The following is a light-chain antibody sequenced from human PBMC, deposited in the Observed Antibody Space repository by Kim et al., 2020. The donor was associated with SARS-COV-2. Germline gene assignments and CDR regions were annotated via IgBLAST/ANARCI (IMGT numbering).Light chain of an antibody. CDR3: QVWDSSSDHPV. CDR2: YDS. CDR1: NSGSKS. Sequence: APVKTDRITCGGNNSGSKSVHWYQQKPGQAPVLVIYYDSDRPSGIPERFSGSNSGNTATLTISRVEAGDEADYYCQVWDSSSDHPVFGGGTQLTVL. V-gene: IGLV3-21*04. J-gene: IGLJ3*02.